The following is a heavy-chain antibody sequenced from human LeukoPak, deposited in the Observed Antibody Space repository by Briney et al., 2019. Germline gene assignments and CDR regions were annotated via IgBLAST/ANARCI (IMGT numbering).Heavy chain of an antibody. CDR1: GFTFSSYA. J-gene: IGHJ4*02. CDR2: ISYDGSNK. V-gene: IGHV3-30*04. CDR3: ARDHATIVIAAAFDY. D-gene: IGHD6-13*01. Sequence: GRSLRLSCAASGFTFSSYAMHWVRQAPGKGLEWVAVISYDGSNKYYADSVKGRFTISRDNSNNTLYLQMNSLRAEDTAVYYCARDHATIVIAAAFDYWGQGTLVTVSS.